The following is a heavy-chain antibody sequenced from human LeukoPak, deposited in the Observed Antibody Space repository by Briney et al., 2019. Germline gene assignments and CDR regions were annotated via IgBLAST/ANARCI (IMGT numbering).Heavy chain of an antibody. J-gene: IGHJ4*02. CDR1: GYTFTGYY. CDR3: ARALSDSSGSDY. D-gene: IGHD3-22*01. CDR2: INPNSGGT. Sequence: ASVKVSCKASGYTFTGYYMHWVRQAPGQGLEWMGWINPNSGGTNYAQKFQGRVTMTRDTSISTAYMELSRLRSDDTAVYYCARALSDSSGSDYWGQGTLVTVSS. V-gene: IGHV1-2*02.